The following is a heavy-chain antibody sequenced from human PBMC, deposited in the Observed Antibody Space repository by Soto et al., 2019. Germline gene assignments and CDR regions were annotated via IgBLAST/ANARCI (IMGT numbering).Heavy chain of an antibody. J-gene: IGHJ4*02. CDR2: IWYDGSNK. Sequence: QVQLVESGGGVVQPGRSLRLSCAASGFTFSSYGMHWVRQAPGKGLEWVAVIWYDGSNKYYADSVKGRFTISRDNSKNTLYLQMNSLRAEDTAVYYCAREILGYCTNGVCYTGYYFDYWGQGTLVTVSS. CDR3: AREILGYCTNGVCYTGYYFDY. CDR1: GFTFSSYG. V-gene: IGHV3-33*01. D-gene: IGHD2-8*01.